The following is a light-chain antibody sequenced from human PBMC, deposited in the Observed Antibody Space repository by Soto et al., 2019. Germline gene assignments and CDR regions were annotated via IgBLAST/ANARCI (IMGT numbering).Light chain of an antibody. Sequence: DIQMTQSPSSLFASVGDRVTITCQATQDINIYLNWYQQKPGKAPNLLIYDASNLEIGVPSRFSGSGSGTHFTFTISSLQTEDIGTYYCQQANSFPITFGQGTRLEIK. V-gene: IGKV1-33*01. CDR1: QDINIY. J-gene: IGKJ5*01. CDR3: QQANSFPIT. CDR2: DAS.